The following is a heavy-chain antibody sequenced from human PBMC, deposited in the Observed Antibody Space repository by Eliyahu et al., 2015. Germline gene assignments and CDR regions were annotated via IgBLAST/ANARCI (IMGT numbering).Heavy chain of an antibody. D-gene: IGHD1-26*01. CDR3: AREFSGSYDY. CDR2: INSDGSST. J-gene: IGHJ4*02. Sequence: PGKGLVWVSRINSDGSSTSYADSVKGRFTISRDNAKNTLYLQMNSLRAEDTAVYYCAREFSGSYDYWGQGTLVTVSS. V-gene: IGHV3-74*01.